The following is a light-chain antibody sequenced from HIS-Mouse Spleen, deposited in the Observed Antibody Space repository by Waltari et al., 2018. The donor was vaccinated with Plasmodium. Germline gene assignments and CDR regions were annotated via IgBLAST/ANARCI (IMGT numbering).Light chain of an antibody. CDR1: SSDVGCFKY. CDR3: SSYTSSSTVV. CDR2: EVS. V-gene: IGLV2-14*01. J-gene: IGLJ2*01. Sequence: QSALTQPASVSGSPVQSITIPCTGTSSDVGCFKYFSCYQQPPVKAPKLMIYEVSNRPSGVSNRFSGSKSGNTASLTISGLQAEDEADYYCSSYTSSSTVVFGGGTKLTVL.